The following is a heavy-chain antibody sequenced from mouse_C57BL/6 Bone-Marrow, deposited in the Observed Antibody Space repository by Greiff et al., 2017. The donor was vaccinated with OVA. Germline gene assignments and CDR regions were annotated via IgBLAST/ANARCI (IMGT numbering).Heavy chain of an antibody. CDR3: ARQELWRAWFAY. V-gene: IGHV1-53*01. CDR1: GYTFTSYW. J-gene: IGHJ3*01. Sequence: QVHVKPSGTELVKPGASVKLSCKASGYTFTSYWMHWVKQRPGQGLEWIGNINPSNGGTNYNEKFKSKATLTVDKSSSTAYMQLSSLTSEDSAVYYCARQELWRAWFAYWGQGTLVTVSA. D-gene: IGHD1-1*02. CDR2: INPSNGGT.